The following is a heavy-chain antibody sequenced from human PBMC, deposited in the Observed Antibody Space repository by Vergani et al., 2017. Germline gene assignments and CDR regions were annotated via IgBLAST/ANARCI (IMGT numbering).Heavy chain of an antibody. Sequence: QVQLQQWGGGLLKPSETLSLTCVVNGGSFTSYHWTWIRPSPGEGLEWVCDIDHTGRPDYNPSLKSRLTMSVDKSRNQFSLTLNSVTATDTALYFCARVNTETNGHLYYYYYMDVWGQGTAVTVS. CDR3: ARVNTETNGHLYYYYYMDV. CDR1: GGSFTSYH. CDR2: IDHTGRP. J-gene: IGHJ6*03. D-gene: IGHD4-11*01. V-gene: IGHV4-34*01.